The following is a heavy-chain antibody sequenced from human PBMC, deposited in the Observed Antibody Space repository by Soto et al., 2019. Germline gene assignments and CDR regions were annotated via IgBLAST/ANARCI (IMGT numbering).Heavy chain of an antibody. CDR3: ARDLAAAAY. V-gene: IGHV1-46*01. CDR2: INPLPTSGST. Sequence: QVQLVQSGAEVKKPGASVKVSCKASGYIFTNYYIHWVRQAPGQGLEWMAIINPLPTSGSTNYAQKFQGRVXXTXXTSTSTVYMELSSLKSDDTAIYYCARDLAAAAYWGQGTLVTVSS. D-gene: IGHD6-13*01. J-gene: IGHJ4*02. CDR1: GYIFTNYY.